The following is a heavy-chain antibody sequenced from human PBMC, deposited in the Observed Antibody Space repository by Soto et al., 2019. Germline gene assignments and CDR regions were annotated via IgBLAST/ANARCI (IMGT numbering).Heavy chain of an antibody. Sequence: SETLSLTCTVSGGSISSYYWSWIRQPPGKGLEWIGYIYHSGSTYYNPSLKSRVTISVDRSKNQFSLKLSSVTAADTAVYYCARQDYSNYELDYWGQGTLVTVSS. V-gene: IGHV4-59*08. CDR3: ARQDYSNYELDY. J-gene: IGHJ4*02. D-gene: IGHD4-4*01. CDR1: GGSISSYY. CDR2: IYHSGST.